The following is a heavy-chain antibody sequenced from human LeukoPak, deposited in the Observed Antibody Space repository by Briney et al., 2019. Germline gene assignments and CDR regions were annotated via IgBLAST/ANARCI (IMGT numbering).Heavy chain of an antibody. CDR3: ARRARAGWPQIHSSSRYFDH. V-gene: IGHV4-61*08. Sequence: KPLETPSLPRTVSGGSISRGGYYWGWVRPPPRKGLEWVGYIYYNGSTNYNPSLKSRVTISVDTSKNQFSLKLSSVTAADTAVYYCARRARAGWPQIHSSSRYFDHWGQGTLVTVSS. J-gene: IGHJ4*02. CDR1: GGSISRGGYY. D-gene: IGHD6-13*01. CDR2: IYYNGST.